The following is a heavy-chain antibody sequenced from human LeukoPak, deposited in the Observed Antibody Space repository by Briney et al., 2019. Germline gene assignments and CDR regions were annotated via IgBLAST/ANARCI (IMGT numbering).Heavy chain of an antibody. J-gene: IGHJ3*02. V-gene: IGHV1-18*01. CDR3: ARDRPYSSGWYGLDAFDI. Sequence: ASVKVSCKASGYTFTSYGISWVRQAPGQGLEWTGWISAYNGNTNYAQKLQGRVTMTTDTSTSTAYMELRSLRSDDTAVYYCARDRPYSSGWYGLDAFDIWGQGTMVTVSS. CDR2: ISAYNGNT. D-gene: IGHD6-19*01. CDR1: GYTFTSYG.